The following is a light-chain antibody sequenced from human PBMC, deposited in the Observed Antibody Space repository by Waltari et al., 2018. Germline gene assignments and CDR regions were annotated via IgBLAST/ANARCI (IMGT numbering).Light chain of an antibody. CDR1: QDISNY. CDR3: QQLNSYPPT. CDR2: TAS. Sequence: IQLTQSPSSLSASVGDRVTITCRASQDISNYLAWYQQKSGKAPKLLIYTASTLQSWVPSRVSGRGSGTDFTLTISSLQPEDFATYYCQQLNSYPPTFGGGTKVEIK. J-gene: IGKJ4*01. V-gene: IGKV1-9*01.